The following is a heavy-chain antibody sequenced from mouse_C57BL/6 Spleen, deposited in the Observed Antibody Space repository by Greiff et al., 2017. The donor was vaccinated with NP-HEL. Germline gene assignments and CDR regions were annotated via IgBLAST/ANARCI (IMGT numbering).Heavy chain of an antibody. D-gene: IGHD2-3*01. J-gene: IGHJ3*01. V-gene: IGHV1-64*01. CDR1: GYTFTSYW. CDR2: IHPNSGST. Sequence: QVQLQQPGAELVKPGASVKLSCKASGYTFTSYWMHWVKQRPGQGLEWIGMIHPNSGSTNYNEKFKSKATLTVDKSSSTAYMQLSSLTSEDSAVYYCARYDGYYVLFDYWGQGTLVTVSA. CDR3: ARYDGYYVLFDY.